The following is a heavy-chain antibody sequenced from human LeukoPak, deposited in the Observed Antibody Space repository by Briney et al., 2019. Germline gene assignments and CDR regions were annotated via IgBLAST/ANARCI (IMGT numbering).Heavy chain of an antibody. CDR3: APTWFGEALN. Sequence: PGGSLRLSCAASGFTFSSYWMHWVRQAPGKGLVWVSRINSDGSTTNYADSVKGRFTISRDNTKNTLYLQMNSLRAEDTAVYYCAPTWFGEALNWGQGTLVTVSS. CDR1: GFTFSSYW. V-gene: IGHV3-74*01. D-gene: IGHD3-10*01. J-gene: IGHJ4*02. CDR2: INSDGSTT.